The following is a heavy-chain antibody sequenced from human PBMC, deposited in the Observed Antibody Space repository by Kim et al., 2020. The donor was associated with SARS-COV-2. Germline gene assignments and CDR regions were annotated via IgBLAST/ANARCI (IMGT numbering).Heavy chain of an antibody. CDR3: ERVPYSSSYNYYGMDV. CDR1: GFTFSSYE. J-gene: IGHJ6*02. V-gene: IGHV3-48*03. D-gene: IGHD6-13*01. Sequence: GGSLRLSCAASGFTFSSYEMNWVRQAPGKGLEWVSYISSSGSTIYYADSVKGRFTISRDNAKNSLYLQMNSLRAEDTAVYYGERVPYSSSYNYYGMDVWGQGTTLTVSS. CDR2: ISSSGSTI.